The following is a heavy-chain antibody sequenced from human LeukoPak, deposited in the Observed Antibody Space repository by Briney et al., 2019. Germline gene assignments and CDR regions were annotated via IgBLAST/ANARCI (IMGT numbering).Heavy chain of an antibody. Sequence: SETLSLTCAVYGGSFSVYYWSWIRQPPGKGLEWIGEINHSGSTNYNPSLKSRVTISVDTSKNQFSLKLSSVTAADTAVYYCARVSKQWLVRVYYFDYWGQGTLMTVSS. V-gene: IGHV4-34*01. D-gene: IGHD6-19*01. J-gene: IGHJ4*02. CDR1: GGSFSVYY. CDR2: INHSGST. CDR3: ARVSKQWLVRVYYFDY.